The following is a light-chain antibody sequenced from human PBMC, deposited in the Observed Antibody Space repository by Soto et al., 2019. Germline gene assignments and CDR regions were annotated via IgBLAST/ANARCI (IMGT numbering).Light chain of an antibody. CDR1: SSNIGKYY. Sequence: QSALTQPPSRSAAPGQKVTMSCSGSSSNIGKYYVSWHQQLPGTAPKLLIYENDKRPSGVPDRFSGSKSGTSASLAITGLQAEDEDDYYFQSYDSSLSGSNGFGTGTKVTV. CDR2: END. CDR3: QSYDSSLSGSNG. V-gene: IGLV1-40*01. J-gene: IGLJ1*01.